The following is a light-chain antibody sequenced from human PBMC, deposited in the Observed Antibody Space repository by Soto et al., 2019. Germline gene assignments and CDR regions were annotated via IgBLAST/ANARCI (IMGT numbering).Light chain of an antibody. CDR1: QSVSSD. Sequence: EIVLTQSPATLSLSRGERATLSCRASQSVSSDLAWYQQKPGQAPRLLIYDASNRATGIPARFSGSGSETDFTLTISSLEPEDFAVYYCQQRSNWPLTFGGGTKVEIK. CDR2: DAS. CDR3: QQRSNWPLT. J-gene: IGKJ4*01. V-gene: IGKV3-11*01.